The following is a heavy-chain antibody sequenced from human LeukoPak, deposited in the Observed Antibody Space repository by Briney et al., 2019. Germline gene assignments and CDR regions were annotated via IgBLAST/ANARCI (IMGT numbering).Heavy chain of an antibody. V-gene: IGHV5-51*01. D-gene: IGHD5-12*01. Sequence: GESLKISCKGSGYSFTSYWIGWVRQMPGKGLEWMGMIYPGDSDTRYSPSFQGQVTISADKSISTAYLQWSSLKASDTAMYYCARQYIVATITPEPPDYRGQGTLVTVSS. J-gene: IGHJ4*02. CDR3: ARQYIVATITPEPPDY. CDR1: GYSFTSYW. CDR2: IYPGDSDT.